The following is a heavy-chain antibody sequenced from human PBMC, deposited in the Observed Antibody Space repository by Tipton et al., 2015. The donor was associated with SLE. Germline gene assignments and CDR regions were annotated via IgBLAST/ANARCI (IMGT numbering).Heavy chain of an antibody. Sequence: TLSLTCTVSGGSLSSDYWTWIRQPPGRGLEWIGYIYPSGSTNYTPSLKSRVSIAIDTSKKQFSLNLSSVTAADTAVYYCARHDTNYGRNWFDPWGQGTLVTVSS. CDR2: IYPSGST. CDR3: ARHDTNYGRNWFDP. CDR1: GGSLSSDY. D-gene: IGHD2-8*01. J-gene: IGHJ5*02. V-gene: IGHV4-4*08.